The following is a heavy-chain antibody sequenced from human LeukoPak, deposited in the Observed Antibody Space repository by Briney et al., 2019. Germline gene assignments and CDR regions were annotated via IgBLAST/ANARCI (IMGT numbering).Heavy chain of an antibody. CDR1: GYTLTQLS. Sequence: ASVKVSCKVSGYTLTQLSMHWVRQAPGQGLEWMGWISAYNGNTNYAQKLQGRVTMTTDTSTSTAYMELRSLRSDDTAVYYCASIYCTNGVCQAQPLNYWGQGTLVTVSS. J-gene: IGHJ4*02. CDR3: ASIYCTNGVCQAQPLNY. CDR2: ISAYNGNT. V-gene: IGHV1-18*01. D-gene: IGHD2-8*01.